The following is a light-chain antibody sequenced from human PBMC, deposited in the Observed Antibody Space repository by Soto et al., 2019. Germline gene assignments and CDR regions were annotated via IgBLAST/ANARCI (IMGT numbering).Light chain of an antibody. J-gene: IGKJ2*01. CDR1: QSISSW. Sequence: DIQMTQSPSTLSASVGDRVTITCRASQSISSWLAWYQQKPGKAPKLLIYDASSLESGVPSRFSGSGSGTEFTLTISSLQPDGSATYYCQQYNSYSGYTFGQGTKLEIK. CDR3: QQYNSYSGYT. CDR2: DAS. V-gene: IGKV1-5*01.